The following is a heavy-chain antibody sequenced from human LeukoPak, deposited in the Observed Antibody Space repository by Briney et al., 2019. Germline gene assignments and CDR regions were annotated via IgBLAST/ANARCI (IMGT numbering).Heavy chain of an antibody. CDR2: IYYSGST. V-gene: IGHV4-59*01. D-gene: IGHD3-10*01. Sequence: PSETLSLTCTVSGGSISGYYWTWIRQPAGKGLEWIGYIYYSGSTNYNPSLKSRVTISVDTSKNQFSLKLSSVTAADTAVYYCARVGTYGSGSYLSWLDYWGQGTLVTVSS. CDR1: GGSISGYY. J-gene: IGHJ4*02. CDR3: ARVGTYGSGSYLSWLDY.